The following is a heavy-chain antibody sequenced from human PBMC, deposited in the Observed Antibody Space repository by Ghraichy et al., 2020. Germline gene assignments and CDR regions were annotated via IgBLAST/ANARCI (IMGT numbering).Heavy chain of an antibody. V-gene: IGHV1-2*04. D-gene: IGHD2-15*01. CDR1: GYTFTGYY. Sequence: ASVKVSCKASGYTFTGYYMHWVRQAPGQGLEWMGWINPNSGGTNYAQKFQGWVTMTRDTSISTAYMELSRLRSDDTAVYYCAREPIGYCSGGSCYYFDYWGQGTLVTVSS. CDR3: AREPIGYCSGGSCYYFDY. CDR2: INPNSGGT. J-gene: IGHJ4*02.